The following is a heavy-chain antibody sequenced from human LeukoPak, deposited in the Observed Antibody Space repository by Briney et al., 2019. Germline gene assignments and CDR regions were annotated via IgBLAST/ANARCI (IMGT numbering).Heavy chain of an antibody. Sequence: PSETLSLTCTVSGYSISSGYYWSWIRQPAGKGLEWIGRIYTSGSTNYNPSLKSRVTISVDTSKNQFSLKLSSVTAADTAVYYCARGSGRYWYFDLWGRGTLVTVSS. CDR3: ARGSGRYWYFDL. D-gene: IGHD1-14*01. CDR1: GYSISSGYY. V-gene: IGHV4-61*02. J-gene: IGHJ2*01. CDR2: IYTSGST.